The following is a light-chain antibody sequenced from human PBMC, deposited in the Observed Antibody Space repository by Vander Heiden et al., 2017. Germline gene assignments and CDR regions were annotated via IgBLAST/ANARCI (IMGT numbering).Light chain of an antibody. CDR1: QRISWW. J-gene: IGKJ4*01. CDR3: QQYDSYPLT. Sequence: DIQMTQSPSTLSASVGDRVTITCRSSQRISWWLAWYQQKPGKAPNLLIYKASSLESGVPSRFSGSGSGTEFTLTISSLQPDDFATYYCQQYDSYPLTFGGGTKVEIK. V-gene: IGKV1-5*03. CDR2: KAS.